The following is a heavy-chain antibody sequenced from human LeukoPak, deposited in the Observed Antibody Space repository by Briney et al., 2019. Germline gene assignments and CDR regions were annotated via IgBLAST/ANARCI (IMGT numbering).Heavy chain of an antibody. Sequence: PGRSLRLSCTASGFTFGDYAMSWFRQAPGKGLVWVGFIRSKAYGGTTEYAASVKGRFTISRDDSKSIAYLQMNSLKTEDTAVYYCTTTAYGDNIDYWGQGTLVTVSS. CDR1: GFTFGDYA. J-gene: IGHJ4*02. V-gene: IGHV3-49*03. CDR3: TTTAYGDNIDY. CDR2: IRSKAYGGTT. D-gene: IGHD4-17*01.